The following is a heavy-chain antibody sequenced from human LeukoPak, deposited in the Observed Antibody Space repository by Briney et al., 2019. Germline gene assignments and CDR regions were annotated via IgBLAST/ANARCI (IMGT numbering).Heavy chain of an antibody. CDR1: GYTFTSYG. Sequence: ASVKVSCKASGYTFTSYGISWVRQAPGQGLEWMGWISSYNGNTNYAQKLQGRVTMTTDTSTSTAYMELRSLRSDDTAVYYCARVDITILGGWFDPWGQGTLVTVSS. CDR3: ARVDITILGGWFDP. V-gene: IGHV1-18*01. D-gene: IGHD3-9*01. CDR2: ISSYNGNT. J-gene: IGHJ5*02.